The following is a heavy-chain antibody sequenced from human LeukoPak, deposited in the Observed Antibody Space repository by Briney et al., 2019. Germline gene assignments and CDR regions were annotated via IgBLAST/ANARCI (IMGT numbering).Heavy chain of an antibody. CDR2: INPDSGGT. CDR3: ARSSGTYPDFDS. Sequence: ASVKVSCKASGYTFTAYYMHWVRQAPGQGLEWMGWINPDSGGTNYAQKFQGRVTMTRDTSINTAYMELSRLSSDDTAVYYCARSSGTYPDFDSWGQGTLVTVPS. V-gene: IGHV1-2*02. D-gene: IGHD1-1*01. J-gene: IGHJ4*02. CDR1: GYTFTAYY.